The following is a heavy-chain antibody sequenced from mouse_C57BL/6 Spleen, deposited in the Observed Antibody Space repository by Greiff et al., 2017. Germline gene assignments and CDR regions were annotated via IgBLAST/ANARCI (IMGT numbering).Heavy chain of an antibody. J-gene: IGHJ2*01. V-gene: IGHV1-72*01. CDR1: GYTFPSSW. D-gene: IGHD3-1*01. CDR3: AISGAEDFDY. Sequence: QVQLQQPGAELVKPGASVKLSCKASGYTFPSSWMHWVKQRPGRGLAWIGRFAPNSGGTKYNEKFKSKATLTVDKPSSTAYMQLSSLTSEDSAVYYCAISGAEDFDYWGQGTTLTVSS. CDR2: FAPNSGGT.